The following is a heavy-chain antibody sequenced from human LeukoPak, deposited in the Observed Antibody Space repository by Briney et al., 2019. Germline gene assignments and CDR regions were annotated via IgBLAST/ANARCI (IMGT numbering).Heavy chain of an antibody. CDR2: INAGNGNT. CDR3: ARGKFGELATSHDAFDI. D-gene: IGHD3-10*01. V-gene: IGHV1-3*01. CDR1: GYTFTSYA. J-gene: IGHJ3*02. Sequence: ASVKVSCKASGYTFTSYAMHWVRQAPGQRLEWMGWINAGNGNTKYSQKFQGRVTITRDTSASTVYMELSSLRSEDTAVYYCARGKFGELATSHDAFDIWGQGTMVTVSS.